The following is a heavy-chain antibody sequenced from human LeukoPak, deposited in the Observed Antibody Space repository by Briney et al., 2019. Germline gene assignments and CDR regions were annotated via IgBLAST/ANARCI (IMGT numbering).Heavy chain of an antibody. J-gene: IGHJ4*02. V-gene: IGHV3-11*01. D-gene: IGHD5-12*01. CDR1: GFNFIDYY. CDR2: ISNTGQTI. Sequence: GGSLRLSCVASGFNFIDYYMSWIRQVPGKGLEWIAYISNTGQTIYYADSVKGRITISRDNSNNSLYLQLNSLRAEDTAVYYCARTRGYIASWGQGTRVTISS. CDR3: ARTRGYIAS.